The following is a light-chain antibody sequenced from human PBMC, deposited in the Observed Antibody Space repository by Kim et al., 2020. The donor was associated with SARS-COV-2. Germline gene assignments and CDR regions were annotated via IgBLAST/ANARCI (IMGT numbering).Light chain of an antibody. CDR2: EVS. CDR3: SSYAGSNNLV. Sequence: GQSVTISCTGTSSDVGGYNYVSWYQQHRGKAPKLMIYEVSKRPSGVPDRFSGSKSGNTASLTVSGLQAEDEADYYCSSYAGSNNLVFGGGTQLTVL. V-gene: IGLV2-8*01. CDR1: SSDVGGYNY. J-gene: IGLJ2*01.